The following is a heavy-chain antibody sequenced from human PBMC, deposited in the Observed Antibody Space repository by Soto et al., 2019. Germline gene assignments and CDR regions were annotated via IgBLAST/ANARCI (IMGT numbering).Heavy chain of an antibody. CDR3: AKKASGSYWSGYFDY. CDR1: GFNFSSYA. J-gene: IGHJ4*02. D-gene: IGHD1-26*01. CDR2: ISGSGGST. Sequence: PGGSLRLSCAASGFNFSSYAMSWVRQAPGKGLEWVSAISGSGGSTYYADSVKGRFTISRDNSKNTLYLQMNSLRAEDTAVYYCAKKASGSYWSGYFDYWGQGTLVTVSS. V-gene: IGHV3-23*01.